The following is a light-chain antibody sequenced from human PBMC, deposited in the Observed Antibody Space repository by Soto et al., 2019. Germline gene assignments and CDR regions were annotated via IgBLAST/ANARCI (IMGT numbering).Light chain of an antibody. CDR1: DVGGKS. CDR2: DAR. V-gene: IGLV3-21*02. Sequence: SYHLSQPPSVSVAPGQTATISCGGDDVGGKSVQWYQQKPGQAPVLVLYDARDRPSGIPERFSGSNSGNTATLTISWVEAGDEADFYCQVWDTTTDQYIFGSGTKVTVL. J-gene: IGLJ1*01. CDR3: QVWDTTTDQYI.